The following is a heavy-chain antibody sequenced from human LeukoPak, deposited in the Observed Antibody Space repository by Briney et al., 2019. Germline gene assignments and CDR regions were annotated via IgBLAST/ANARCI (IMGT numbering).Heavy chain of an antibody. D-gene: IGHD2-15*01. CDR2: TYHSGST. V-gene: IGHV4-30-2*01. Sequence: SQTLSLTCAVSGGPISSGGYSWSWIRQPPGKGLEWIGYTYHSGSTYYNPSLKSRVTISVDRSKNQFSLKLSSVTAADTAVYYCARARVVAASYYFDYWGQGTLVTVSS. J-gene: IGHJ4*02. CDR1: GGPISSGGYS. CDR3: ARARVVAASYYFDY.